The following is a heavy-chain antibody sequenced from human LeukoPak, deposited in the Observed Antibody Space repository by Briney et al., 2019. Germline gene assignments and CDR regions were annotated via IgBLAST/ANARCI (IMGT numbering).Heavy chain of an antibody. CDR2: INHSGST. CDR3: ARWINCSGGSCSYYFDY. V-gene: IGHV4-34*01. D-gene: IGHD2-15*01. CDR1: GFTFSSYA. J-gene: IGHJ4*02. Sequence: PGGSLRLSCAASGFTFSSYAMSWIRQPPGKGLEWIGEINHSGSTNYNPSLKSRVTISVDTSKNQFSLKLSSVTAADTAVYYCARWINCSGGSCSYYFDYWGQGTLVTVSS.